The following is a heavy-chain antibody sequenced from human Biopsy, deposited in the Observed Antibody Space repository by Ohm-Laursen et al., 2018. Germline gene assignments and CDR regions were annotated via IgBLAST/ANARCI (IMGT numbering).Heavy chain of an antibody. CDR2: IITVSETA. CDR1: GGAFTNYA. CDR3: AADINVWNVNY. D-gene: IGHD1-1*01. J-gene: IGHJ4*02. V-gene: IGHV1-69*06. Sequence: SVKVSCKASGGAFTNYAINWVRQAPGHGLEWMGGIITVSETAGYAERFQGRVSMTEDTSTDTAYMELRSLRSEDTAVYYCAADINVWNVNYWGQGTQVTVSS.